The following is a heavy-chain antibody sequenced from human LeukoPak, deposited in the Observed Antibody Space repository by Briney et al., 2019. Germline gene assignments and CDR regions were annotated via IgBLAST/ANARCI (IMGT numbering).Heavy chain of an antibody. V-gene: IGHV3-9*01. J-gene: IGHJ6*02. CDR1: GFTFDDYA. Sequence: GGSLRLSCAASGFTFDDYAMHWVRQAPGKGLEWVSGISWNSGSIGCADSVKGRFTISRDNAKNSLYLQMNSLRAEDTALYYCAKDIADWNDKLYGMDVWGQGTTVTVSS. CDR2: ISWNSGSI. D-gene: IGHD1-1*01. CDR3: AKDIADWNDKLYGMDV.